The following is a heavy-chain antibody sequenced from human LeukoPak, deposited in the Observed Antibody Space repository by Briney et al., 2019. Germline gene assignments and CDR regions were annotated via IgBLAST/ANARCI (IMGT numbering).Heavy chain of an antibody. J-gene: IGHJ5*02. CDR3: ASGRGSTFDP. Sequence: PSQTLSLTCTVSGGSISSGGYYWSWLRQHPGEGLEWIGYIYYSGSTYYNPSLKSRVTISVDTSKNQFFLKLSSVTAADTAVYYCASGRGSTFDPWGQGTLVTVSS. D-gene: IGHD3-10*01. V-gene: IGHV4-31*03. CDR1: GGSISSGGYY. CDR2: IYYSGST.